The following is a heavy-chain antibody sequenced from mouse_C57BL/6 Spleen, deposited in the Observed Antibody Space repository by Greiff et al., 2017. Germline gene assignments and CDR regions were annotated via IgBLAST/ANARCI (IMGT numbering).Heavy chain of an antibody. D-gene: IGHD3-3*01. Sequence: VQLQQPGAELVKPGASVKLSCKASGYTFTSYWMHWVKQRPGRGLEWIGRIDTNSGGTKYNEKFKSKATLTVDKPSSTAYMQLSSLTCEDSAVYYCARSKLGQGYFDYWGQGTTLTVSS. CDR2: IDTNSGGT. J-gene: IGHJ2*01. CDR1: GYTFTSYW. CDR3: ARSKLGQGYFDY. V-gene: IGHV1-72*01.